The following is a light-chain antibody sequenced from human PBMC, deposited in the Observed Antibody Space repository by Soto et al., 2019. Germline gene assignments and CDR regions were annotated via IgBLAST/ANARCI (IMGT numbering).Light chain of an antibody. Sequence: EIVLTQSPGTLSFSPGQRATLSCRASQSISNSYLAWYQHKPGQPPRLLIHGASTRATGIPDRFIGSQSGTDFTITISRLEPADSSVFYCQHSGALPYTFGLGNKLEI. V-gene: IGKV3-20*01. CDR1: QSISNSY. CDR3: QHSGALPYT. CDR2: GAS. J-gene: IGKJ2*01.